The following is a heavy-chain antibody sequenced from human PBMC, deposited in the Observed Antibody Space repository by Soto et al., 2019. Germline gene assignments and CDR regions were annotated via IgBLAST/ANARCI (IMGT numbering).Heavy chain of an antibody. J-gene: IGHJ6*03. CDR2: ISSSSSTI. D-gene: IGHD4-4*01. CDR3: ARDRPPVTLQYYYYMDV. CDR1: GFTFSSYS. V-gene: IGHV3-48*01. Sequence: GGSLRLSCAASGFTFSSYSMNWVRQAPGKGLQWVSYISSSSSTIYYADSVKGRFTISRDNAKNSLYLQMNSLRAEDTAVYYCARDRPPVTLQYYYYMDVWGKGTTVTVSS.